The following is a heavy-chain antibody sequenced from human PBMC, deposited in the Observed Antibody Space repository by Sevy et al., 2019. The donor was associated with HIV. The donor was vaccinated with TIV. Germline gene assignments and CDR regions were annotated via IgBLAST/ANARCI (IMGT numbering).Heavy chain of an antibody. J-gene: IGHJ4*02. CDR3: ARDEIFALSDPLPSFDY. Sequence: ASVKVSCKASGYTFTGYYIHWVRQAPGQGLEWMGRINPNSGGTNYAQKFQGRVTMTRDTSISTAYMELSRLRSDDTAVYYCARDEIFALSDPLPSFDYWGQGTLVTVSS. CDR2: INPNSGGT. D-gene: IGHD3-3*01. V-gene: IGHV1-2*06. CDR1: GYTFTGYY.